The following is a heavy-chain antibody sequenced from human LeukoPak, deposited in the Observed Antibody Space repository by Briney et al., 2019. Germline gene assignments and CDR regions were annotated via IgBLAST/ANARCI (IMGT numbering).Heavy chain of an antibody. V-gene: IGHV3-74*01. CDR1: GFTFSSYW. CDR3: ARGAKYPYFDY. CDR2: INSDGSST. J-gene: IGHJ4*02. D-gene: IGHD2-2*01. Sequence: TGGSLRLSCAASGFTFSSYWMHWVRQAPGKGMVWVSRINSDGSSTSYADSVKGRFTISRDNAKNTLYLQMNSLRAEDTAVYYCARGAKYPYFDYWGQGTLVTVSS.